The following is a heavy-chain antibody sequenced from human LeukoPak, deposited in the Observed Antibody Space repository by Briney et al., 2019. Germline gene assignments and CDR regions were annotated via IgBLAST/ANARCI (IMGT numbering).Heavy chain of an antibody. CDR3: AREGYGYGMDV. CDR1: GFTFSSYG. Sequence: GGSLRLSCAASGFTFSSYGMHWVRQAPGKGLEWVAVIWYDGSNKYYADSVKGRFTISRDDSKNTLYLQMNSLRAEDTAVYYCAREGYGYGMDVWGQGTTVTVSS. J-gene: IGHJ6*02. D-gene: IGHD5-18*01. CDR2: IWYDGSNK. V-gene: IGHV3-33*01.